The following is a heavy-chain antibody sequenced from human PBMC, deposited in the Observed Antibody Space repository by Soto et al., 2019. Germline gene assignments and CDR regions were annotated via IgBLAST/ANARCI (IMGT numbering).Heavy chain of an antibody. V-gene: IGHV3-48*02. Sequence: GGSLRLSCAASGFTFSSYSMNWVRQAPGKGLEWVSYISSSSSTIYYADSVKGRFTISRDNAKNSLYLQMNSLRDEDTAVYYCARNVDNYYDSSPLDYWGQGALVTVSS. CDR3: ARNVDNYYDSSPLDY. CDR2: ISSSSSTI. CDR1: GFTFSSYS. J-gene: IGHJ4*02. D-gene: IGHD3-22*01.